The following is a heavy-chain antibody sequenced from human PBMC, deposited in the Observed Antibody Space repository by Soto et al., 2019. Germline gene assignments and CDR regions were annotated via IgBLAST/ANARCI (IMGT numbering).Heavy chain of an antibody. CDR2: INPNSGGT. J-gene: IGHJ5*02. D-gene: IGHD2-2*02. Sequence: ASVKVSCKASGYTFTGYYMHWVRQAPGQGLEWMGWINPNSGGTNYAQKFQGWVTMTRDTSISTAYMELSRLRSDDTAVYYCAVLGYCISTSCYSEGNWFDPWGQGTLVTVSS. CDR1: GYTFTGYY. CDR3: AVLGYCISTSCYSEGNWFDP. V-gene: IGHV1-2*04.